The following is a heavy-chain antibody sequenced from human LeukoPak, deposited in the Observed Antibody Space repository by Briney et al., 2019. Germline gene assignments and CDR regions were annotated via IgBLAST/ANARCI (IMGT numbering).Heavy chain of an antibody. CDR1: GGSFSGYY. CDR2: IDHSGST. J-gene: IGHJ4*01. Sequence: SETLSLTCAVYGGSFSGYYWSWIRQPPGKGLEWIGEIDHSGSTNYNPSLKSRVTISVDTSKNQSSLKLSSVTAADTAVYYCARGRGITIFGVVIQSWYFDYWGHGTLVTVSS. V-gene: IGHV4-34*01. D-gene: IGHD3-3*01. CDR3: ARGRGITIFGVVIQSWYFDY.